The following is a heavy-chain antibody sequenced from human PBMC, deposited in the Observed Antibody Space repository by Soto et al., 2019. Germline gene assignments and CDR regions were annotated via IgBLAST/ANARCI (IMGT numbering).Heavy chain of an antibody. CDR3: ARDSDIVVVPAAIPDY. CDR2: ISSSGSTI. CDR1: GFTFSDYY. Sequence: GGSLRLSCAASGFTFSDYYMSWIRQAPGKGLEWVSYISSSGSTIYYADSVKGRFTISRDNAKNSLYLQMNSLRAEDTAVYYCARDSDIVVVPAAIPDYWGQGTLVTSPQ. J-gene: IGHJ4*02. V-gene: IGHV3-11*01. D-gene: IGHD2-2*01.